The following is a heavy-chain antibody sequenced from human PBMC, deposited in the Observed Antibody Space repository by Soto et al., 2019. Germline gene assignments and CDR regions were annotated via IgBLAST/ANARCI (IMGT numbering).Heavy chain of an antibody. Sequence: GGSLRLSCAASGFVFEMYWMHWVRQTPGKGPKWFARIRDDGARTDYADSVKGRFTISKDNAKNSLYLQMNSLRAEDTAVYYGTRGTRPSSVDTGAFWGLGALVTVSS. CDR2: IRDDGART. V-gene: IGHV3-74*01. CDR3: TRGTRPSSVDTGAF. CDR1: GFVFEMYW. D-gene: IGHD3-10*01. J-gene: IGHJ4*01.